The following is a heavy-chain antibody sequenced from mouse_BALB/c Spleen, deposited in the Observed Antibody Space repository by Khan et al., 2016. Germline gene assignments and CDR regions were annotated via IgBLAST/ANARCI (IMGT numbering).Heavy chain of an antibody. CDR3: STYVYYEGMAY. CDR2: ITYDGSN. V-gene: IGHV3-6*02. Sequence: EVQLQESGPGLVKPSQSLSLTCSVTDYSITSGYYWNWIRQFPGNKLEWMGYITYDGSNNYNPSLKNRISITRDTSKNQFFLKLNSVTTEDTATYYCSTYVYYEGMAYWGQGTLVTVSA. D-gene: IGHD2-3*01. CDR1: DYSITSGYY. J-gene: IGHJ3*01.